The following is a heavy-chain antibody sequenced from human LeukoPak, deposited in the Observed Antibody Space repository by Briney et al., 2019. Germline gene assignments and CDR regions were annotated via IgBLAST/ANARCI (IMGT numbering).Heavy chain of an antibody. Sequence: ASVKVSCKASGYTFTGYYMHWVRQAPGQGLEWMGWINPNSGGTNYAQKFQGRVTMTRDTSISTAYMELSRLRSDDTAVYYCARDKGEWLVRNDYRGQGTLVTVSS. CDR1: GYTFTGYY. CDR2: INPNSGGT. D-gene: IGHD6-19*01. V-gene: IGHV1-2*02. J-gene: IGHJ4*02. CDR3: ARDKGEWLVRNDY.